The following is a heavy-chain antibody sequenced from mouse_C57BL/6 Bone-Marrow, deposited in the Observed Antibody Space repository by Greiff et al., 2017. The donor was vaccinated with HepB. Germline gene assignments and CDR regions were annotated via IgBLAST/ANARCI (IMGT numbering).Heavy chain of an antibody. V-gene: IGHV5-9*04. CDR2: ISGGGGNT. CDR1: GFTFSSYT. Sequence: EVKLVESGGGLVKPGGSLKLSCAASGFTFSSYTMSWVRQTPEKRLEWVATISGGGGNTYYPDIVKGRFTISRDTAKNTLYLQMSSLRSEDTAVYYCARWAMGWDYWGQGTTLTVSS. CDR3: ARWAMGWDY. J-gene: IGHJ2*01. D-gene: IGHD1-1*02.